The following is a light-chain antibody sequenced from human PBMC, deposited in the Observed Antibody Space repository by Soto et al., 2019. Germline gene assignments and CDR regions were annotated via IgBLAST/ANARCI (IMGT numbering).Light chain of an antibody. CDR1: QNISDN. V-gene: IGKV1-27*01. CDR2: SAS. CDR3: QKLNTAPLT. Sequence: DIQMTQSPSALSASVGDRVTITCRASQNISDNLAWYQQKPGKVATLLIYSASILQARVPSRFSGSGSGTDVTLTISSLRPEDVATYYCQKLNTAPLTFGQGTQVEIK. J-gene: IGKJ5*01.